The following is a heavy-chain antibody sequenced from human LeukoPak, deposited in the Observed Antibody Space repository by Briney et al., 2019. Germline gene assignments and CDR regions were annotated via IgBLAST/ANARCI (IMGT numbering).Heavy chain of an antibody. CDR2: ISWNSDSI. CDR3: AKGGSYYELDY. D-gene: IGHD1-26*01. Sequence: PGGSLRLSCVASGFTFEDYAMHWVRQAPGKGLEWVSGISWNSDSIGYADSVKGRFTISRDNAKNSLYVQMNSLRAEDMALYYCAKGGSYYELDYWGQGTLVTVSS. J-gene: IGHJ4*02. CDR1: GFTFEDYA. V-gene: IGHV3-9*03.